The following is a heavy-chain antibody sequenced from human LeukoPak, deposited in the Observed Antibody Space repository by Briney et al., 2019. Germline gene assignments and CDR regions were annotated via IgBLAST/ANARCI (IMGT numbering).Heavy chain of an antibody. J-gene: IGHJ4*02. Sequence: GGSLRPSCAASGFTFSSYWMSWVRQAPGKGRGWVANIKQDGSEKYYVDSVKGRFTISRDNAKNSLYLQMNSLRAEDTAVYYCAMNFDWLPSRVDYWGQGTLVTVSS. CDR3: AMNFDWLPSRVDY. CDR2: IKQDGSEK. V-gene: IGHV3-7*01. CDR1: GFTFSSYW. D-gene: IGHD3-9*01.